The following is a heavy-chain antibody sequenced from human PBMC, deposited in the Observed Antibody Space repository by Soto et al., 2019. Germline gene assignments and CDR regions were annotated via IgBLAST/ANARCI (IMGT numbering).Heavy chain of an antibody. CDR2: ISTDGREK. J-gene: IGHJ4*02. Sequence: QVQLVESGGGVVQPGRSLRLSCAASGFTFSSYAMHWVRQAPGKGLEWVAVISTDGREKDHADSVKGRFTISRDNSKNTLYLQMHSLRHEDTDVYYCAEDHDLAADGYYFQYWGQGTLVTVSS. V-gene: IGHV3-30*01. D-gene: IGHD6-13*01. CDR1: GFTFSSYA. CDR3: AEDHDLAADGYYFQY.